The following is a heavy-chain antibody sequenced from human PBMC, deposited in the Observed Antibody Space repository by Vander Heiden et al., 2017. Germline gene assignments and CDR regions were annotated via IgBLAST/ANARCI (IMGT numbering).Heavy chain of an antibody. Sequence: QVQLVQSGAEVKKPGASVKLSCKASGYTFTNYYIHWVRQAPGQGLEWMGIIIPSGGSTTYAQKFQGRVAMTRDTSTTTVYMELSSLRSEDTAVYYCARDLARLLEWNNFDYWGQGSLVTVSS. J-gene: IGHJ4*02. CDR2: IIPSGGST. D-gene: IGHD3-3*01. V-gene: IGHV1-46*01. CDR3: ARDLARLLEWNNFDY. CDR1: GYTFTNYY.